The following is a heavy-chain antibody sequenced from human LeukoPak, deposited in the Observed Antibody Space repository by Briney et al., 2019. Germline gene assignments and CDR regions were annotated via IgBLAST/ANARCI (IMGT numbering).Heavy chain of an antibody. CDR3: AREYPYQYYFDY. CDR2: IIPIFGTA. V-gene: IGHV1-69*13. CDR1: GGTFSSYA. Sequence: SVKVSCKASGGTFSSYAISWVRQAPGQGLEWMGGIIPIFGTANYAQKFQGRVTITADESTNTAYMELSSLRSEDTAVYYCAREYPYQYYFDYWGQGTLVTVSS. D-gene: IGHD2-2*01. J-gene: IGHJ4*02.